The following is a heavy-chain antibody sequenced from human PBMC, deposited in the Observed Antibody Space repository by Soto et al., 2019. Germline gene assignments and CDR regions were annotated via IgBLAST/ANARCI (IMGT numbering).Heavy chain of an antibody. CDR1: GYTFTTYG. J-gene: IGHJ6*02. Sequence: ASVKVSCKASGYTFTTYGISWVRQAPGQGLEWLGWINTHNGNTNYAQNLQGRVIMTADTSTNTAYMELRSLRSDDTAIYYCTREGSAHYYYYGMDAWGQXTTVTVSS. D-gene: IGHD3-10*01. V-gene: IGHV1-18*01. CDR2: INTHNGNT. CDR3: TREGSAHYYYYGMDA.